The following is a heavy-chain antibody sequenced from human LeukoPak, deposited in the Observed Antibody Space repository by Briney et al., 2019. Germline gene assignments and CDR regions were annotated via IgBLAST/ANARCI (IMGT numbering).Heavy chain of an antibody. CDR1: GIPISSNY. Sequence: GGVLVSSSAAAGIPISSNYISLGRPAPREGVGWGGVIFRCGPTYYADSVKGRFTISRDNSKNTLFLQMNTLRNDDTAIYYCARGSLGSTWSSDCCPLDYWGQGTLVAVSS. CDR3: ARGSLGSTWSSDCCPLDY. CDR2: IFRCGPT. J-gene: IGHJ4*02. V-gene: IGHV3-53*01. D-gene: IGHD2-2*01.